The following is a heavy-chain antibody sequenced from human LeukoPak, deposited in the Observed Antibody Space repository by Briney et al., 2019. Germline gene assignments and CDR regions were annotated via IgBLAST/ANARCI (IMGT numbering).Heavy chain of an antibody. D-gene: IGHD4-23*01. CDR2: ISSSGSTI. Sequence: SGGSLRLSCAASGFTFSDYYMSWIRQAPGKGLEWVSYISSSGSTIYYADSVKGRFTISRDNAKNSLYLQMNSLRAEDTAVYYCARDPYGGNLGPAFDIWGQGTMVTVSS. J-gene: IGHJ3*02. V-gene: IGHV3-11*01. CDR1: GFTFSDYY. CDR3: ARDPYGGNLGPAFDI.